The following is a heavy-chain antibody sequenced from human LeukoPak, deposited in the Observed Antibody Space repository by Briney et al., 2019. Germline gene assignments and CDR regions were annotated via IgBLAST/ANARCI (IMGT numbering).Heavy chain of an antibody. CDR2: FYNGGSA. CDR3: ARDYRGSYPNWFDP. CDR1: GGSVSSGTYY. J-gene: IGHJ5*02. D-gene: IGHD1-26*01. Sequence: SETLSLTCTVSGGSVSSGTYYWTWIRQSPGKGLEWIGCFYNGGSANYNPSLKSRVTISVDTSRNQFSLKLSSVTAADTAVYYCARDYRGSYPNWFDPWGQGTLVTVSS. V-gene: IGHV4-61*01.